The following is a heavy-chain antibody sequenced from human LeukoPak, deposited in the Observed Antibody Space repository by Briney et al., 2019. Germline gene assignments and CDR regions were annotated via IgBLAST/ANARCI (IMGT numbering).Heavy chain of an antibody. V-gene: IGHV4-4*07. CDR2: IYTSGST. Sequence: SETLSLTCTVSGGSISSYYWSWIRQPAGKGLEWIGRIYTSGSTNYNPSLKSRVTMSVDTSKNQFSLKLSSVTAADTAVYYCAGAGGEQQREYYYYYYYMDVWGKGTTVTVSS. CDR1: GGSISSYY. CDR3: AGAGGEQQREYYYYYYYMDV. J-gene: IGHJ6*03. D-gene: IGHD6-13*01.